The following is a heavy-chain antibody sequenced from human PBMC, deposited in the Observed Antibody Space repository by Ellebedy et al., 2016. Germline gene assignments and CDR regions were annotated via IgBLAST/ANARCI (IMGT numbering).Heavy chain of an antibody. Sequence: GESLKISXVASGFIFSDYDMTWIRPAPGKGLEWVSYISSSGSTIYYADSVKGRFTISRDNAKNSLYLQMNSLRAEDTAVYYCARDFRARGYYFDYWGQGTLVTVSS. D-gene: IGHD3-10*01. J-gene: IGHJ4*02. CDR3: ARDFRARGYYFDY. V-gene: IGHV3-11*01. CDR1: GFIFSDYD. CDR2: ISSSGSTI.